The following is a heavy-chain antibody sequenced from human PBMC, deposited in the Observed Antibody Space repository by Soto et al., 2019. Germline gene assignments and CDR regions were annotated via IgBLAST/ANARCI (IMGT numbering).Heavy chain of an antibody. Sequence: EVQLLESGGGLVQPGGSLRLSCAASGFTFSSYAMSWVRQAPGKGLEWVSAISGSGGSTYYADSVKGRFTISRDNSKNTLYLQMYSLRAEDTAVYYCAKREYYYDSSGYYYDYWGQGTLVTVSS. J-gene: IGHJ4*02. D-gene: IGHD3-22*01. CDR3: AKREYYYDSSGYYYDY. V-gene: IGHV3-23*01. CDR1: GFTFSSYA. CDR2: ISGSGGST.